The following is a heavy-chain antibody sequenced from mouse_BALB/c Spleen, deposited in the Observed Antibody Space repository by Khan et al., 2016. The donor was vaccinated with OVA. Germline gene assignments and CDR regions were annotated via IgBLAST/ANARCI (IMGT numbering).Heavy chain of an antibody. Sequence: QVQLQQSGPGLVAPSQSLSITCTVSGFSLSNYGIHWVRQPPGKGLEWLGVIWTGGITNYNSALMSRLSISKDNPKSQVFLKMNRLQTDDTAIYYCARSYDYDVGGFAYWGQGTLVTVSA. CDR1: GFSLSNYG. J-gene: IGHJ3*01. CDR2: IWTGGIT. D-gene: IGHD2-4*01. V-gene: IGHV2-9*02. CDR3: ARSYDYDVGGFAY.